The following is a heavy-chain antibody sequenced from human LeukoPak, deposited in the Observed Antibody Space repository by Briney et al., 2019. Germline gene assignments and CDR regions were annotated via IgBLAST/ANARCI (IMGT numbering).Heavy chain of an antibody. CDR2: INQDGSEK. CDR1: GFTYRTYW. V-gene: IGHV3-7*01. CDR3: ARASYYYDSSGYYYVKGEKDAFDI. D-gene: IGHD3-22*01. Sequence: GGSLRLSCVASGFTYRTYWMDWVRQAPGKGLEWVANINQDGSEKYHVDSVKGRFTISRDNAKNSIYLQMNSLRAEDTAVYYCARASYYYDSSGYYYVKGEKDAFDIWGQGTMVTVSS. J-gene: IGHJ3*02.